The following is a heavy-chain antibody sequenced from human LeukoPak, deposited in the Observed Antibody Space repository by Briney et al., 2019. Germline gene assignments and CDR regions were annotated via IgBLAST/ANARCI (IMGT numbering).Heavy chain of an antibody. CDR3: ARDRALLMAFDI. D-gene: IGHD3-9*01. J-gene: IGHJ3*02. CDR2: VSAYNGNT. Sequence: ASVKVSCKASGYTFTSYGISWVRQAPGQGLEWMGWVSAYNGNTNYAQKLQGRVTMTTDTSTSTAYMELRSLRSDDTAVYYCARDRALLMAFDIWGQGTMVTVSS. V-gene: IGHV1-18*01. CDR1: GYTFTSYG.